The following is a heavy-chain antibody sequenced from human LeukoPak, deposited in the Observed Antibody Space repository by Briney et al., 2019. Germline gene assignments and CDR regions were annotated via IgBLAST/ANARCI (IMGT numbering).Heavy chain of an antibody. J-gene: IGHJ4*02. CDR1: GFTFSSYA. V-gene: IGHV3-30*01. Sequence: GGSLGLSCAAFGFTFSSYAMHWIRQAPGKGLEWVAVLSYDGSNKYYADPVKGRFTISRDNSKNTLYLQLNSLRADDTAVYYCAREGSYYDSSGYYYVVDYWGQGTLVTVSS. CDR3: AREGSYYDSSGYYYVVDY. CDR2: LSYDGSNK. D-gene: IGHD3-22*01.